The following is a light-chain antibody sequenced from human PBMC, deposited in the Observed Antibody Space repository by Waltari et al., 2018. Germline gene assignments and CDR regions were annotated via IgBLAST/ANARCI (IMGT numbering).Light chain of an antibody. CDR1: QSIGSH. V-gene: IGKV3-15*01. CDR2: GAS. CDR3: QQYNNWPET. Sequence: DIVMTQSPATLSVSPGERATLPCRASQSIGSHLAWYQHKPGQAPSFLIYGASTRATGIPARFSGSGSGTEFTLTISSLQSADFAVYYCQQYNNWPETFGQGTKVEIK. J-gene: IGKJ1*01.